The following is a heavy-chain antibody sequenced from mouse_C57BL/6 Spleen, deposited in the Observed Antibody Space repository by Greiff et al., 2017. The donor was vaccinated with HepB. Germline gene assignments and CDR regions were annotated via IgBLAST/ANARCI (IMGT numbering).Heavy chain of an antibody. J-gene: IGHJ2*01. Sequence: EVKLMESGGGLVKPGGSLKLSCAASGFTFSDYGMHWVRQAPEKGLEWVAYISSGSSTIYYADTVKGRFTISRDNAKNTMFLQMTSLRSDDTAMYYCARTGSLYYFDYWGQGTTRTVSS. CDR1: GFTFSDYG. CDR3: ARTGSLYYFDY. CDR2: ISSGSSTI. V-gene: IGHV5-17*01. D-gene: IGHD1-1*01.